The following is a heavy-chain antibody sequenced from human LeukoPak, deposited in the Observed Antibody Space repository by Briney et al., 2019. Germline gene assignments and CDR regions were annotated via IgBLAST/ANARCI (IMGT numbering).Heavy chain of an antibody. D-gene: IGHD6-13*01. CDR1: DASMSGIRYY. CDR3: ASHIAASGYFES. J-gene: IGHJ4*02. V-gene: IGHV4-39*07. CDR2: NSYFGRF. Sequence: SETLSLTCSVSDASMSGIRYYWGWFRQPPGKGLEWIGNNSYFGRFEYNPSLKSRVTILVDVSKSLFSLRLTSATAAGTAVYYCASHIAASGYFESWGQGILVTVSS.